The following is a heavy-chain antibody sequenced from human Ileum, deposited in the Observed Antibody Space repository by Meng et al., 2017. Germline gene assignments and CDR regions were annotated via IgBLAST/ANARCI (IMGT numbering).Heavy chain of an antibody. CDR2: IDHSGST. Sequence: VHRRPWGAGLLKPSDTLSLTCAAHGGSFSGYFCGWIRQHPGKGLEWIGDIDHSGSTNYNPSLKSRVTISVDTSKNQFSLNLNSVTAADTAVYYCARGGGPRAYYFDYWGQGALVTVSS. CDR1: GGSFSGYF. J-gene: IGHJ4*02. D-gene: IGHD3-10*01. V-gene: IGHV4-34*01. CDR3: ARGGGPRAYYFDY.